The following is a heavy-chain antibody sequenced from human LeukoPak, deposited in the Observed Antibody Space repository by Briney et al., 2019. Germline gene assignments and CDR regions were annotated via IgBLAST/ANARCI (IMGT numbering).Heavy chain of an antibody. J-gene: IGHJ4*02. CDR3: ARDRVRGSSWYYFDY. Sequence: ASVKASCKASGGTFSSYAISWVRQAPGQGLEWMGGIIPIFGTANYAQKFQGRVTITADESTSTAYMELSSLRSEDTAVYYCARDRVRGSSWYYFDYWGQGTLVTVSS. CDR2: IIPIFGTA. V-gene: IGHV1-69*13. D-gene: IGHD6-13*01. CDR1: GGTFSSYA.